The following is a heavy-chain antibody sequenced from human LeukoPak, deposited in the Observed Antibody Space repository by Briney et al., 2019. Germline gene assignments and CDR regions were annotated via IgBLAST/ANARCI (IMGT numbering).Heavy chain of an antibody. Sequence: SETLSLTCAVYGGSFSGYYWSWIRQPPGKGLEWIGEIYHSGSTNYNPSLKSRVTISVDTSKNQFSLKLSSVTAADTAIYYCARDGRAGSLFAYWGQGTLVTVSS. J-gene: IGHJ4*02. D-gene: IGHD6-19*01. V-gene: IGHV4-34*01. CDR1: GGSFSGYY. CDR2: IYHSGST. CDR3: ARDGRAGSLFAY.